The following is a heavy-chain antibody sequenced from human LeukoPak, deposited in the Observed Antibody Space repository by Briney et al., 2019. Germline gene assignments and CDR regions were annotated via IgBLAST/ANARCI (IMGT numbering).Heavy chain of an antibody. CDR3: ARDLLVGSTPPYYMDV. J-gene: IGHJ6*03. V-gene: IGHV1-2*02. D-gene: IGHD1-26*01. CDR2: LNPNTGGT. CDR1: GYTFSDSY. Sequence: GASVKVSCKASGYTFSDSYMHWVRQAPGQGLEWMGWLNPNTGGTKYAQRFHGRVTITRDTSSETFFLELSMLRSDDTAIYYCARDLLVGSTPPYYMDVWGKGTTVTVSS.